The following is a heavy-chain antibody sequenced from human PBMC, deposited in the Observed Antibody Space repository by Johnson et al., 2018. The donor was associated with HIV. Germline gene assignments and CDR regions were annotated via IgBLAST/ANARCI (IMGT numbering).Heavy chain of an antibody. V-gene: IGHV3-15*01. CDR2: IKSKTDGGTT. D-gene: IGHD3-9*01. Sequence: ELLVESGGGLVQPGGSLRLSYAASGFTFSNAWMSWVRQAPGKGLEWVGRIKSKTDGGTTDYAAPVKGRFTISRDDSKNTLYLQMNSLKTEDTAVYYCTTAGLRYFDWFTGAFDIWGQGTMVTVSS. CDR1: GFTFSNAW. CDR3: TTAGLRYFDWFTGAFDI. J-gene: IGHJ3*02.